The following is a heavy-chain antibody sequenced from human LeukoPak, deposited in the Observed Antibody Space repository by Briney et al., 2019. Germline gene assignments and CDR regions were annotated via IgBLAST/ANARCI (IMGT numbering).Heavy chain of an antibody. Sequence: HPGGSLRLSCAVSGLTVNNNYVNWVRQAPGKGLEWVSVIHNTVRIHYADSVNGRFTLSSDTSKNTVYLQMNGLRAEDTAVYYCILTTVATSIEYWGPGTLVTVSP. CDR3: ILTTVATSIEY. J-gene: IGHJ4*02. CDR2: IHNTVRI. V-gene: IGHV3-53*01. CDR1: GLTVNNNY. D-gene: IGHD4-23*01.